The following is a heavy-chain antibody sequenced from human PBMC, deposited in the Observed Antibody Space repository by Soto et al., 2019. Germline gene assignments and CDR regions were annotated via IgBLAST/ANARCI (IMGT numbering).Heavy chain of an antibody. Sequence: GGSLRLSCAASGFTFSNAWMSWVRQAPGKGLEWVGRIKSKTDGGTTDYAAPVKGRFTISRDDSKNTLYLQMNSLKTEDTAVYYCTTGHRSTSCYACVGVDYWGQGTLVTVSS. D-gene: IGHD2-2*01. CDR2: IKSKTDGGTT. V-gene: IGHV3-15*01. CDR3: TTGHRSTSCYACVGVDY. J-gene: IGHJ4*02. CDR1: GFTFSNAW.